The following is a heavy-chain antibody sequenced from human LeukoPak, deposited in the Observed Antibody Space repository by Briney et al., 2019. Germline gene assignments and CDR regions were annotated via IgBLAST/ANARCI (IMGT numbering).Heavy chain of an antibody. CDR1: GFTFSSYG. Sequence: GGSLRLSCAASGFTFSSYGMYWVRQAPGNGLEWVAFIQSDGSQEFYTDSVKGRFTIPRDNSKNTLYLQMNRLRDEDTAVYYCVKGGRMGSNYYFESWGQGTRVTVSS. CDR3: VKGGRMGSNYYFES. D-gene: IGHD3-10*01. J-gene: IGHJ4*02. V-gene: IGHV3-30*02. CDR2: IQSDGSQE.